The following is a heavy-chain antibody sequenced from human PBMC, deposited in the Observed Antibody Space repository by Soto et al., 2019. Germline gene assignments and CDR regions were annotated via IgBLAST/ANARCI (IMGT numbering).Heavy chain of an antibody. CDR1: GGSFSGYY. V-gene: IGHV4-34*01. CDR2: INHSGST. CDR3: ARGRYSYGYMLGYYYYGMDV. D-gene: IGHD5-18*01. Sequence: SETLSLTCAVYGGSFSGYYWSWIRQPPGKGLEWIGEINHSGSTNYNPSLKSRVTISVDTSKNQFSLKLSPVTAADTAVYYCARGRYSYGYMLGYYYYGMDVWGQGTTVTVSS. J-gene: IGHJ6*02.